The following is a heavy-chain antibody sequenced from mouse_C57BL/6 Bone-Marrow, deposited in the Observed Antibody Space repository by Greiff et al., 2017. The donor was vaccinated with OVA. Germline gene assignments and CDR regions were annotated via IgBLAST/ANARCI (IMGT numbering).Heavy chain of an antibody. CDR1: GYAFRSSW. V-gene: IGHV1-82*01. CDR3: AIQRYFDV. Sequence: VQLQESGPELVKPGASVKISCKASGYAFRSSWMNWVKQRPGKGLEWIGRIYPGDGDTNYNGKFKGKATLTADKSSSTAYMQLSSLTSEDSAVYFCAIQRYFDVWGTGTTVTVSS. J-gene: IGHJ1*03. CDR2: IYPGDGDT.